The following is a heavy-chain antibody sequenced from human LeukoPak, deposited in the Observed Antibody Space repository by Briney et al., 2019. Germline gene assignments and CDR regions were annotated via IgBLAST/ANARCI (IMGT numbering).Heavy chain of an antibody. CDR3: ARQRDSSSSGPPHFDY. Sequence: PSETLSLTCTVSGGSINSSSYYWGWIRQPPGRGLEWIGSIYCSGSTYYNPSLKSRVTISVDTSKNQFSLKLSSVTAADTAVYYCARQRDSSSSGPPHFDYWGQGTLVTVSS. V-gene: IGHV4-39*01. J-gene: IGHJ4*02. CDR2: IYCSGST. D-gene: IGHD6-6*01. CDR1: GGSINSSSYY.